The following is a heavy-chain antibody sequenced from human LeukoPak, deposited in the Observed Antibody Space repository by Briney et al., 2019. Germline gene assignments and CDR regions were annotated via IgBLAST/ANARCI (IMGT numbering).Heavy chain of an antibody. Sequence: ASVKVSCKASGYTFTSYDINWVRQATGQGLEWMGWMNPNSGNTGYAQKFQGRVTMTRNTSISTAYMELSSLRSEDTAVYYCARGLGYCSGGSCYYDAFDIWGQGTMVTVS. CDR2: MNPNSGNT. J-gene: IGHJ3*02. CDR1: GYTFTSYD. CDR3: ARGLGYCSGGSCYYDAFDI. D-gene: IGHD2-15*01. V-gene: IGHV1-8*01.